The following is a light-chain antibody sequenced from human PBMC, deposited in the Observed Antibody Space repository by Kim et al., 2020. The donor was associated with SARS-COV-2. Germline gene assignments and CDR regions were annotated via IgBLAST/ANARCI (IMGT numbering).Light chain of an antibody. CDR2: DAS. V-gene: IGKV3-15*01. J-gene: IGKJ1*01. CDR3: QQYDDWPPWT. Sequence: SPGETATLSCRASQSVNNKVAWYQQKPGQAPRLLIYDASTRATGIPARFSGSGSGTDFTLTISSVQSEDLAVYHCQQYDDWPPWTFGQGTKVDIK. CDR1: QSVNNK.